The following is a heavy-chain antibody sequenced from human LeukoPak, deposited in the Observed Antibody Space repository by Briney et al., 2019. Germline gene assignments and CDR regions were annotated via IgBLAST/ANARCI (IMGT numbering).Heavy chain of an antibody. CDR1: GGSISSGGYY. CDR3: AREEDTAMGNESY. V-gene: IGHV4-30-4*08. Sequence: SETLSLTCTVSGGSISSGGYYWSWIRQPPGKGLEWIGYIYYGGSTYYNPSLKSRVTISVDTSKNQFSLELSSVTAADTAVYYCAREEDTAMGNESYWGQGTLVTVSS. CDR2: IYYGGST. J-gene: IGHJ4*02. D-gene: IGHD5-18*01.